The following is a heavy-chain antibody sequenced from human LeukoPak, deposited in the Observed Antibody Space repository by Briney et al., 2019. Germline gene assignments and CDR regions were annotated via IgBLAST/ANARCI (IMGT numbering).Heavy chain of an antibody. Sequence: GGSLRLSCAASGFTFSSYAMHWVRQAPGKGLEWVAVISYDGSNKYYADSVKGRFTISRDNSKNTLYLQMNSLRAEDTAVYYCARPLEGTGGNWYFDLWGRGTLVTVSS. V-gene: IGHV3-30-3*01. J-gene: IGHJ2*01. CDR3: ARPLEGTGGNWYFDL. CDR1: GFTFSSYA. D-gene: IGHD1-14*01. CDR2: ISYDGSNK.